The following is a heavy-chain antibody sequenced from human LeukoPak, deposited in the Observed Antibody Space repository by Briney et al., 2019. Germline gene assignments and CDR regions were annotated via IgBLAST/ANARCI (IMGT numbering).Heavy chain of an antibody. J-gene: IGHJ4*02. CDR3: ARAPVHTAMVDY. CDR2: IYNSGST. V-gene: IGHV4-59*01. D-gene: IGHD5-18*01. CDR1: GGSTSSYY. Sequence: PSETLSLTCTVSGGSTSSYYWSWIRQPPGKGLEWIGYIYNSGSTNYNPSLKSRVTISVDTSKNQFSLKLSSVTAADTAVYYCARAPVHTAMVDYWGQGTLVTVSS.